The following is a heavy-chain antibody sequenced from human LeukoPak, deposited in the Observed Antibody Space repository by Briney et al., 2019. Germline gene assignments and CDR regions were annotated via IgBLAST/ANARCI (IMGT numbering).Heavy chain of an antibody. Sequence: GGSLRLSCAASGFTFSNAWMSWVRQAPGKGLEWVGRIKSKTDGGTTEYAAPVKGRFTISRDDSKNTLYLQMNSLKTEDTAVYYCTTGRYSSSWHRLINYWGQGTLVTVSS. CDR2: IKSKTDGGTT. D-gene: IGHD6-13*01. CDR1: GFTFSNAW. CDR3: TTGRYSSSWHRLINY. V-gene: IGHV3-15*01. J-gene: IGHJ4*02.